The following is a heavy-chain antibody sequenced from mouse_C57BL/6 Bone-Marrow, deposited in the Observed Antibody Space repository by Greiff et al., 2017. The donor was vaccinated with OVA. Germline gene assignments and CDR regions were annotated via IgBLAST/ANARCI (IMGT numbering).Heavy chain of an antibody. D-gene: IGHD2-3*01. V-gene: IGHV1-76*01. CDR2: IYPGSGNT. Sequence: VKLMESGAELVRPGASVKLSCKASGYTFTDYYINWVKQRPGQGLEWIARIYPGSGNTYYNEKFKGKATLTAEKSSSTAYMQLSSLTSEDSAVYFCARSDGYYDYWGQGTTLTVSS. J-gene: IGHJ2*01. CDR3: ARSDGYYDY. CDR1: GYTFTDYY.